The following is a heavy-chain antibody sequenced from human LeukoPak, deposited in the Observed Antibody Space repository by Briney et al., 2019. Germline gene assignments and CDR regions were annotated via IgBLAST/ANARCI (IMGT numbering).Heavy chain of an antibody. CDR3: ARDVSGGGNSNYMDV. Sequence: GASVKVSCKASGYTFTGYYMHWVRQAPGQGLEWMGWINPNSGGTNYAQKFQGRVPMTRDTSISTAYMELSRLRSDDTAVYYCARDVSGGGNSNYMDVWGKGTTVTVSS. CDR1: GYTFTGYY. D-gene: IGHD4-23*01. V-gene: IGHV1-2*02. CDR2: INPNSGGT. J-gene: IGHJ6*03.